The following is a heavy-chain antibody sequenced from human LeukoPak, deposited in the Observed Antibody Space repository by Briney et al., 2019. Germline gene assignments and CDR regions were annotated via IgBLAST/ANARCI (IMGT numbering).Heavy chain of an antibody. Sequence: PGGSLRLSCAASGFTFSSYGMHWVRQAPGKGLEWVAFIRYDGSNKYYADSVKGRFTISRDNSKNTLYLQMNSLRAEDTAVYYCAKDSRDFWSHFDYWGQGTLVTVSS. J-gene: IGHJ4*02. CDR2: IRYDGSNK. V-gene: IGHV3-30*02. CDR1: GFTFSSYG. CDR3: AKDSRDFWSHFDY. D-gene: IGHD3-3*01.